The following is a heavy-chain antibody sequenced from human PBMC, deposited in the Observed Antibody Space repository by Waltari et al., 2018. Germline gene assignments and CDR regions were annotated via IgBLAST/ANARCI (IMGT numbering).Heavy chain of an antibody. J-gene: IGHJ4*02. CDR3: ARDLGSDYGNRDY. Sequence: QVHLVQSGAEVKKPGASVKVSSKASGYTLTGYYIQWGRRAPGQGLEWMGRINPNSGDTNYAQKFQGRVTLTRDTSINTAYMELSSLKSDDTAVYYCARDLGSDYGNRDYWGQGTLVTVPS. V-gene: IGHV1-2*06. CDR1: GYTLTGYY. CDR2: INPNSGDT. D-gene: IGHD4-17*01.